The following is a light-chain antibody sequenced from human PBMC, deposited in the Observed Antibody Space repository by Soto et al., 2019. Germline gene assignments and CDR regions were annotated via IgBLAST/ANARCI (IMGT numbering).Light chain of an antibody. V-gene: IGKV2-28*01. Sequence: DIVLTQSPLSLPVTPGESASISCRSSQSLLHSNGYNYFDWYLQKPGQSPQLLIYLGSNRASGVPDRFSGSGSGTDFTLKISRVEAEDVGVYYCMQALQTPLTFGQGTRLEIK. CDR2: LGS. CDR3: MQALQTPLT. CDR1: QSLLHSNGYNY. J-gene: IGKJ5*01.